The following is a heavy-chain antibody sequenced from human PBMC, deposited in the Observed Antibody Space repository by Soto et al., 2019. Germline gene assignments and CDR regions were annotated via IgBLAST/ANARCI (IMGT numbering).Heavy chain of an antibody. CDR2: ISPYTGNT. CDR1: GYIFVNSG. D-gene: IGHD3-16*01. Sequence: VQLVQSGDEVKKPGASVKVSCKASGYIFVNSGIAWVRQAPGQGLEWMGRISPYTGNTHSATKVQGRLTMTTYTSTSTAYMDLGSLTSADTAVYFCVMVDNYVTPTPQDVWGQGTTFTVSS. J-gene: IGHJ6*02. V-gene: IGHV1-18*01. CDR3: VMVDNYVTPTPQDV.